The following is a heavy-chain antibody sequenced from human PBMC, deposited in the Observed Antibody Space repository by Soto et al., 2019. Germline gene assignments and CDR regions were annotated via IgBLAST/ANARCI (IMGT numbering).Heavy chain of an antibody. CDR2: IGTDGDT. J-gene: IGHJ4*02. V-gene: IGHV3-13*01. Sequence: EVQLVESGGGLVQPGGSLRLSCAASGFTFSNYDMHWVRQVTGKGLEWVSTIGTDGDTYYPGSVKGRFTISRENAKNSLYRQMNSLRAEDTAVYYCARGRLISLYYFDYWGQGTLVTVSS. CDR3: ARGRLISLYYFDY. CDR1: GFTFSNYD. D-gene: IGHD2-15*01.